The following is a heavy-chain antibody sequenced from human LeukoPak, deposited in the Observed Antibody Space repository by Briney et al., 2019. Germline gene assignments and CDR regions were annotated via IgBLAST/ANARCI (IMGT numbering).Heavy chain of an antibody. V-gene: IGHV4-39*01. Sequence: SETLSLTCTVSGGSISSSSYYWGWIRQPPGKGLEWIGSIYYSGSTYYNPSLKSRVTISVDTSKNQFSLKLSSVTAADTAVYYCARQGVGATIYAWFDPWGQGTLVTVSS. CDR3: ARQGVGATIYAWFDP. CDR1: GGSISSSSYY. CDR2: IYYSGST. D-gene: IGHD1-26*01. J-gene: IGHJ5*02.